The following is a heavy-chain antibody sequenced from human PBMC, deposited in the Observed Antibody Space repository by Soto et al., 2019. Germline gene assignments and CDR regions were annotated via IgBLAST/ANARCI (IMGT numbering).Heavy chain of an antibody. J-gene: IGHJ4*02. Sequence: SETLSLTCAVYGGSFSGYYWSWIRQPPGKGLEWIGEINHSRSTNYNSSLKSRVTISVDGSKNQFSLNLSSVTAADTAVYYCARRTIGIAAAFDYWGQGTLVTVSS. V-gene: IGHV4-34*01. CDR2: INHSRST. D-gene: IGHD6-13*01. CDR1: GGSFSGYY. CDR3: ARRTIGIAAAFDY.